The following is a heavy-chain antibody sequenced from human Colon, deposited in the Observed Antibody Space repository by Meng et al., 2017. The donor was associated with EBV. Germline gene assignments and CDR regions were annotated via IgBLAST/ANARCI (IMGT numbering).Heavy chain of an antibody. CDR3: ARVSGRSFDP. CDR2: IYYIGGT. D-gene: IGHD3-10*01. V-gene: IGHV4-61*01. CDR1: GDSVATGRYY. J-gene: IGHJ5*02. Sequence: QVLHKGSGPGLVKPSETLSLTCPVSGDSVATGRYYWSWIRQPPGKGLEWIAYIYYIGGTNYNPSLKSRLTISLDTSKNQFSLSLRSVTAADTAVYYCARVSGRSFDPWGQGTLVTVSS.